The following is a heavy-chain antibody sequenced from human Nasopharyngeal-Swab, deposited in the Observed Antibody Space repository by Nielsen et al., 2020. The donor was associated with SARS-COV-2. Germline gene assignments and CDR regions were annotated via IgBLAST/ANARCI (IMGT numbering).Heavy chain of an antibody. V-gene: IGHV3-30*03. Sequence: GGSLRLSCVASGFTFSSYGMHWVRQAPGKGLEWVAVISYDGSNKYYADSVKGRFTISRDNSKNTLYLQMNSLRAEDTAVYYYATDALDYNKGYYYYYYMDVWGKGTTVTVSS. CDR3: ATDALDYNKGYYYYYYMDV. CDR2: ISYDGSNK. J-gene: IGHJ6*03. D-gene: IGHD4-11*01. CDR1: GFTFSSYG.